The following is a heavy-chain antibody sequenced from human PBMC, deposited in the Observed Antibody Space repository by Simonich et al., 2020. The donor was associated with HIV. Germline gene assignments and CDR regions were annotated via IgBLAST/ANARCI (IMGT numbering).Heavy chain of an antibody. D-gene: IGHD4-4*01. CDR3: ATVPYSNSFNWFDP. V-gene: IGHV1-24*01. J-gene: IGHJ5*02. CDR1: GYTLTELS. Sequence: QVQLVQSGAEVKKPGASVKVSCKVSGYTLTELSMHWVRQAPGKGLEWMGGFDPEEGETIYAQKFQGRVTMTEDTSTDTAYMELSSLRSEDTAVYYCATVPYSNSFNWFDPWGQEPWSPSPQ. CDR2: FDPEEGET.